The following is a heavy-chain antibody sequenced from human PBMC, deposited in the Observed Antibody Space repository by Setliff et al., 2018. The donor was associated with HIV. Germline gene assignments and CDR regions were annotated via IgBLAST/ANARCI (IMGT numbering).Heavy chain of an antibody. Sequence: LRLSCAASGFTFNNAWMSWVRQAPGKGLEWVGRVKSKTDGGTTDYAAPVKGRFTISRDDSKNTLYLQMNSLNTEDTGVYYCTPTPPGSYMDVWGRGTTVTVSS. CDR2: VKSKTDGGTT. CDR1: GFTFNNAW. V-gene: IGHV3-15*01. CDR3: TPTPPGSYMDV. J-gene: IGHJ6*03.